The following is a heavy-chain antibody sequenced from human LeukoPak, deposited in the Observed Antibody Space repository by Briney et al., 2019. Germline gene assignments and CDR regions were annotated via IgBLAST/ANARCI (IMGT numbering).Heavy chain of an antibody. Sequence: GGSLRLSCAASGFTVSSNYMSWVRQAPGKGLEWVSVIYSGGSTYYADSVRGRFTLSRDNSKSTLYFQMGSLRPEDTAIYYCVRDFSNYVAFFDSWGQGILVTVSS. CDR1: GFTVSSNY. V-gene: IGHV3-53*01. CDR3: VRDFSNYVAFFDS. J-gene: IGHJ4*02. CDR2: IYSGGST. D-gene: IGHD4-11*01.